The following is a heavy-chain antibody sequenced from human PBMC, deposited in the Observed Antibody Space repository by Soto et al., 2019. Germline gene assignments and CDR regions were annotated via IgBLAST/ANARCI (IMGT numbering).Heavy chain of an antibody. D-gene: IGHD2-15*01. CDR1: GGTFSSYA. V-gene: IGHV1-69*13. CDR3: ARRDCSGGGCYQHWFDP. J-gene: IGHJ5*02. CDR2: IIPIFGTA. Sequence: ASVKVSCKASGGTFSSYAISWVRQAPGQGLEWMGGIIPIFGTANYAQKFQGRVTITADESTSTAYMELSSLRSEDTAVYYCARRDCSGGGCYQHWFDPWGQGTLVTVSS.